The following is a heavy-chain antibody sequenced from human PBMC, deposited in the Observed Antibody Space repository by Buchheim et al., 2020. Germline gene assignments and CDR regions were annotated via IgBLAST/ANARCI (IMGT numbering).Heavy chain of an antibody. Sequence: QVQLQESGPGLVKPSETLSLTCTVSGGSVSSGSYYWSWIRQPPGKGLEWIGYIYYSGSTNYNPSLKSRVTISVDTSKNHFPLKLSSVTAADTAVYYCARDRNYYGRGWFDPWGQGTL. D-gene: IGHD3-10*02. CDR2: IYYSGST. CDR1: GGSVSSGSYY. CDR3: ARDRNYYGRGWFDP. V-gene: IGHV4-61*03. J-gene: IGHJ5*02.